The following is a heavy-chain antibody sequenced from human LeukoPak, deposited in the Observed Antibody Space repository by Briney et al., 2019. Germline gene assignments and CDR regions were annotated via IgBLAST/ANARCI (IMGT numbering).Heavy chain of an antibody. CDR1: GGSITSYY. Sequence: SETLSLTCTASGGSITSYYWSWIRQPPGKGLEWIGYIYYTGSTNYNPSLKSRVTISVDTSKNQFSLKLSSVSAADTAVYYCARVVVAAGSNWFDSWGQGTLVTVSS. CDR2: IYYTGST. V-gene: IGHV4-59*01. J-gene: IGHJ5*01. D-gene: IGHD2-15*01. CDR3: ARVVVAAGSNWFDS.